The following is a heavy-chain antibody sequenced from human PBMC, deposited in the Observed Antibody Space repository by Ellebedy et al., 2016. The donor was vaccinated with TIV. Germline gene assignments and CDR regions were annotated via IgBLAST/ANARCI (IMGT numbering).Heavy chain of an antibody. CDR3: ARRNGYTTDLVDF. D-gene: IGHD5-24*01. J-gene: IGHJ4*02. Sequence: ASVKVSCKASGGKFSIYTVSWVRQAPGQGLEWLGGITPMFGTPNYAQKFQGRVTITADESTSTAYTELRSLKSEDTAVYYCARRNGYTTDLVDFWGQGTLVTVSS. V-gene: IGHV1-69*13. CDR1: GGKFSIYT. CDR2: ITPMFGTP.